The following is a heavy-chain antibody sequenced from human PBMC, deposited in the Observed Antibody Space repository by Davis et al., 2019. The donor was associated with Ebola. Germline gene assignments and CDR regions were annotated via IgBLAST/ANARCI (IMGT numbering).Heavy chain of an antibody. J-gene: IGHJ4*02. CDR2: MNPNSGNT. CDR1: GYTFTNYD. V-gene: IGHV1-8*01. Sequence: ASVKVSCKTSGYTFTNYDINWVRQATGQGLELMGWMNPNSGNTGYAQKFQGRVTMTRNTSISTAYMELNSLRSDDTAVYYCARGDMTTVTFDYWGQGTLVTVSS. CDR3: ARGDMTTVTFDY. D-gene: IGHD4-11*01.